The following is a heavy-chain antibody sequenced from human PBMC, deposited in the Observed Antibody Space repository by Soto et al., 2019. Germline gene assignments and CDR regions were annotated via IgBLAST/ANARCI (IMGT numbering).Heavy chain of an antibody. J-gene: IGHJ5*02. CDR3: AGDNGYYYL. V-gene: IGHV1-18*04. CDR2: ISTYSGNT. CDR1: GYTFSSYS. D-gene: IGHD5-12*01. Sequence: QIQMVQSGAEVKQPGASVKISCKTSGYTFSSYSINWVRQAPGQGLEWMAWISTYSGNTHYAERVQGRVTVTLDKSARTAFMEMRGLTADDTGVFFCAGDNGYYYLWGQGTLVTVSS.